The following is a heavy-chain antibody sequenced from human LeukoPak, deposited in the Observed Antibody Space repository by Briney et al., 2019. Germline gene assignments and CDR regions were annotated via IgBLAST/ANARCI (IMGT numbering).Heavy chain of an antibody. V-gene: IGHV3-23*01. CDR3: AKDLGSRGLGTTLIN. CDR2: ISERGDRM. J-gene: IGHJ4*02. CDR1: GFTFSDYA. Sequence: GGSLRLSCVAPGFTFSDYAMTWFRRAPGTGLECVSGISERGDRMDYADSVKGRFTISRDNSKNTLSLQMHRLKVEDTAIYFCAKDLGSRGLGTTLINWGQGTLVTVSS. D-gene: IGHD1/OR15-1a*01.